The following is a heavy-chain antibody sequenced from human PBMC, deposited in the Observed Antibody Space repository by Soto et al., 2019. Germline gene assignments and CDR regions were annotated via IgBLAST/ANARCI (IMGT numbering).Heavy chain of an antibody. J-gene: IGHJ4*02. CDR2: IYYSGST. D-gene: IGHD2-8*01. CDR1: GGSISSSSYY. CDR3: ARHVPTRRDVLMVYVYYFDY. V-gene: IGHV4-39*01. Sequence: SETLSLTCTVSGGSISSSSYYWGWIRQPPGKGLEWIGSIYYSGSTYYNPSLKSRVTISVDTSKNQFSLKLSSVTAADTAVYYCARHVPTRRDVLMVYVYYFDYWGQGTLVTVSS.